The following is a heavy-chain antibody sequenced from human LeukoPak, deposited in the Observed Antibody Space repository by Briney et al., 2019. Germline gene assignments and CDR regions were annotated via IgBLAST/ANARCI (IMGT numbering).Heavy chain of an antibody. CDR2: MNPNSGNT. D-gene: IGHD6-13*01. CDR3: ATSIAAPPNYYFDY. CDR1: GYTFTSYD. V-gene: IGHV1-8*03. J-gene: IGHJ4*02. Sequence: ASVKVSCKASGYTFTSYDINWVRQATGQGLEWMGWMNPNSGNTGYAQKFQGRVTITRNTSISTAYMELSSLRSEDTAVYYCATSIAAPPNYYFDYWGQGTLVTVSS.